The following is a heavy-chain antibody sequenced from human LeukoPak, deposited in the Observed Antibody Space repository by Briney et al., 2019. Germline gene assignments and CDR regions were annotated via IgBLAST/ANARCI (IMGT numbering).Heavy chain of an antibody. CDR1: GGSISSYY. V-gene: IGHV4-4*07. CDR3: ARDLRYFDWLLSDVFDI. D-gene: IGHD3-9*01. J-gene: IGHJ3*02. Sequence: SETLSLTCTVSGGSISSYYWSWIRQPAGKGLEWIGRIYTSGSTNYNPSLKSRVTMSVDTSKNQFSLKLSSVTAADTAVYYCARDLRYFDWLLSDVFDIWGQGTMVTVSS. CDR2: IYTSGST.